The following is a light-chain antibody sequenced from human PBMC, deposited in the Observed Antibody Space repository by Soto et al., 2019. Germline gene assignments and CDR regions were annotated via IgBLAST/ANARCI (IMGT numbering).Light chain of an antibody. Sequence: IQMTQSPSSLSASVGDRVTITSRAGQSITTYFNWFQQQLGKAPTLLISAASSLQNGVPSRFSGSVSGTDFTLTISSLKPEDCVTYYCQKRYNTPLTFGGGTMVEIK. CDR3: QKRYNTPLT. J-gene: IGKJ4*01. V-gene: IGKV1-39*01. CDR1: QSITTY. CDR2: AAS.